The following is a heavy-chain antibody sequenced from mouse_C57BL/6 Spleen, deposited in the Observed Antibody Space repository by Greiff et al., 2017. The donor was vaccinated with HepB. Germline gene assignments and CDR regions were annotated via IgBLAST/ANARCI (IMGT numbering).Heavy chain of an antibody. CDR3: ARRDIEVTTGAMDY. J-gene: IGHJ4*01. D-gene: IGHD2-2*01. V-gene: IGHV1-55*01. CDR1: GYTFTSYW. CDR2: IYPGSGST. Sequence: QVQLQQPGAELVKPGASVKMSCKASGYTFTSYWITWVKQRPGQGLEWIGDIYPGSGSTNYNEKFKSKATLTVDTSSSTAYMQLSSLTSEDTAVYYCARRDIEVTTGAMDYWGQGTSVTVSS.